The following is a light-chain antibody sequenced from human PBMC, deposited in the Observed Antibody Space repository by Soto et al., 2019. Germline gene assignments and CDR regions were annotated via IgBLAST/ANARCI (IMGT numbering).Light chain of an antibody. V-gene: IGKV1-39*01. CDR2: AAS. CDR1: QSISSY. Sequence: DMQMTQSPSTLSGSVGDSVTIXXRASQSISSYLNWYHQKPGKAPKLXIYAASSLQSGVPSRFSGSGSGTDFTLTISSLQPEDFATYYCQQSYSTSITFGQGTRLEIK. CDR3: QQSYSTSIT. J-gene: IGKJ5*01.